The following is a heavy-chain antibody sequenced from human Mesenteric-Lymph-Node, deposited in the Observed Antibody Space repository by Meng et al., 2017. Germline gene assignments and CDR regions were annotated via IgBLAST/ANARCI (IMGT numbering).Heavy chain of an antibody. CDR2: IYWNDDK. Sequence: VLSLEIHTRSLAVPGSFSWFSLSTSGVGVSWIRQPPGKALEWIALIYWNDDKRYSPSLKSRLTITKDTSKNQVVLTMTNMDPVDTATYYCAHSLWFGESTYWFDSWGQGTLVTVSS. CDR3: AHSLWFGESTYWFDS. V-gene: IGHV2-5*01. D-gene: IGHD3-10*01. J-gene: IGHJ5*01. CDR1: WFSLSTSGVG.